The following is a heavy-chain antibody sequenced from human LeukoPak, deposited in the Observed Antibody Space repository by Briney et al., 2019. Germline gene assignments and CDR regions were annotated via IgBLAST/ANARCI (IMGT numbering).Heavy chain of an antibody. Sequence: ASVKVSCKASGYTFTNYGINWVRQAPGQGLEWMGWISGYNGNTNYAQKPQGRVTMTTDTSTSTAYMELRSLRSDDTAVYYCARENIVVVPAAMGGGYYHYMDVWGKGTTVTVSS. CDR1: GYTFTNYG. D-gene: IGHD2-2*01. CDR2: ISGYNGNT. J-gene: IGHJ6*03. V-gene: IGHV1-18*01. CDR3: ARENIVVVPAAMGGGYYHYMDV.